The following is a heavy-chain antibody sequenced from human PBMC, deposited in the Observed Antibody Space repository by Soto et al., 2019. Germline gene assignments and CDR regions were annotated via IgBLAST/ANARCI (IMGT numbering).Heavy chain of an antibody. Sequence: GGSLRLSCAASGFTFSSYWMHWVRQAPGKGLVWVSRINSDGSSTSYADSVRGRFTISRDNAKNTLYLQMNSLRAEDTAVYYCAREEGYCSGGSCGRIYYYMDVWGKGTTVTVSS. CDR2: INSDGSST. CDR3: AREEGYCSGGSCGRIYYYMDV. CDR1: GFTFSSYW. V-gene: IGHV3-74*01. D-gene: IGHD2-15*01. J-gene: IGHJ6*03.